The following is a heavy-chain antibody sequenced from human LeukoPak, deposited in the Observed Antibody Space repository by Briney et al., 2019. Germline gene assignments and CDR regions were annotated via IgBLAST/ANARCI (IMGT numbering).Heavy chain of an antibody. Sequence: ASVKAACKASGNTCTSYDFPFVRPATGPGLEWMGWMNPNSGNTGYAQKFQGRVTMTRNTSISTAYMELSSLRPEDTAVYYCARVGDGYPWGQGTLVTVSS. CDR1: GNTCTSYD. CDR3: ARVGDGYP. V-gene: IGHV1-8*01. CDR2: MNPNSGNT. J-gene: IGHJ5*02. D-gene: IGHD5-24*01.